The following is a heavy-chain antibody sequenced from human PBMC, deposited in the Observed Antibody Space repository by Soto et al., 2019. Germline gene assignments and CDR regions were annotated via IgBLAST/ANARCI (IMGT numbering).Heavy chain of an antibody. CDR2: IYYSGST. V-gene: IGHV4-31*03. Sequence: PSETLSLTCTVSGGSISSGGYYWSWIRQHPGKGLEWIGYIYYSGSTYYNPSLKSRVTISVDTSKNQFSLKLSSVTAADTAVYYCARGGYCSSTSCYTRFDPWGQGTLVTVSS. CDR3: ARGGYCSSTSCYTRFDP. CDR1: GGSISSGGYY. D-gene: IGHD2-2*02. J-gene: IGHJ5*02.